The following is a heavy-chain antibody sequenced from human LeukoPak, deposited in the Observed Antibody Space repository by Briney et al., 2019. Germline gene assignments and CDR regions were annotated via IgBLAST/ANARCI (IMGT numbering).Heavy chain of an antibody. Sequence: PSETLSLTCAVYGGSFSGYYWSWIRQPPGKGLEWIGEINHSGSTNYNPSLKSRVTISVDTSKNQFSLKLSSVTAADTAVYYCARGSRSTIPYNWFAPWSQGTLVTVS. J-gene: IGHJ5*02. CDR1: GGSFSGYY. V-gene: IGHV4-34*01. CDR3: ARGSRSTIPYNWFAP. D-gene: IGHD2-2*01. CDR2: INHSGST.